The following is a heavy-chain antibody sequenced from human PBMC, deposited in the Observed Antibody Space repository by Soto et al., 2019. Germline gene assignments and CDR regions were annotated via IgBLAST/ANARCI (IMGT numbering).Heavy chain of an antibody. Sequence: QVQLVQSGTEVKTPGASVKVSCKASGYTFTTYDMNWVRQAPGQGLEWMGWMNPTSGNTGYAQKFQGRLTMTWDTAIDIAHMELSSLRNEDTAVYYCARSDDHIFNWLDSWGQGTLVTVSA. D-gene: IGHD3-9*01. CDR3: ARSDDHIFNWLDS. J-gene: IGHJ5*01. V-gene: IGHV1-8*01. CDR1: GYTFTTYD. CDR2: MNPTSGNT.